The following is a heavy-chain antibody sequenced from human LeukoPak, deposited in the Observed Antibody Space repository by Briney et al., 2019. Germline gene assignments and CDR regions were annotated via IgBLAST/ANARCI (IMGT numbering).Heavy chain of an antibody. CDR2: ISGGNGAT. J-gene: IGHJ4*02. CDR3: AKSYYYGSGSPSLDY. CDR1: GFTFSSYA. V-gene: IGHV3-23*01. D-gene: IGHD3-10*01. Sequence: PGGSLRLSCAASGFTFSSYAMTWVRQAPGKGLGWVSGISGGNGATYYADSVKGRFTISTDNSKNTLYLQMNSLRVEDTAVYYCAKSYYYGSGSPSLDYWGQGTLVSVSS.